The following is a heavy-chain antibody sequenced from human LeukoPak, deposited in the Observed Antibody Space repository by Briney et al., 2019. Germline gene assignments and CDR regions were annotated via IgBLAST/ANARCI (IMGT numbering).Heavy chain of an antibody. CDR1: GYTFITYY. J-gene: IGHJ6*03. CDR2: INPDGGNT. D-gene: IGHD1-1*01. CDR3: ARAIGQLERRPYYYYYMDV. Sequence: ASVKVSCKASGYTFITYYMHWVRQAPGQGLEWVGQINPDGGNTRYAQRFHGRVILSTDMSTSTVYMEVSSLRSDDTAVYYCARAIGQLERRPYYYYYMDVWGKGTTVTVSS. V-gene: IGHV1-46*01.